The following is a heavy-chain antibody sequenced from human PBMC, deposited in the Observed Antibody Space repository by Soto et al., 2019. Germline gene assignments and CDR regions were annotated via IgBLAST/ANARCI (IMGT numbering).Heavy chain of an antibody. D-gene: IGHD3-16*02. CDR1: GVSISSYF. V-gene: IGHV4-59*01. CDR2: TYHRGST. Sequence: PSETLSLTCSVSGVSISSYFWSWIRQPPGRGLEWIGYTYHRGSTNYSPSLKSRVAISLDTSENQFSLKVNSVTAADTAVYYCARIGGYHGPLDYWGQGTLVTVSS. J-gene: IGHJ4*02. CDR3: ARIGGYHGPLDY.